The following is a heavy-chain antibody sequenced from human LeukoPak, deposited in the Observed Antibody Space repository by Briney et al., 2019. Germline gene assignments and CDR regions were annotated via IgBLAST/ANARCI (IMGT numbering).Heavy chain of an antibody. V-gene: IGHV3-7*01. CDR1: GFTFSSYW. D-gene: IGHD6-19*01. CDR2: IKQDGSEK. Sequence: GGSLRLSCAASGFTFSSYWMSWVRQAPGKGLEWVANIKQDGSEKYYVDSVKGRFTISRDNAKNSLYLQMNSLRDEDTAVYYCARDRSLSVAGIFDYWGQGTLVTVSS. CDR3: ARDRSLSVAGIFDY. J-gene: IGHJ4*02.